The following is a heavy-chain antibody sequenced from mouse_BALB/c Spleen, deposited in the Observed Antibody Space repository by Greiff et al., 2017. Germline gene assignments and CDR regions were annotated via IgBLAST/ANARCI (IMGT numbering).Heavy chain of an antibody. CDR2: ISYSGST. CDR3: ARYYYGSRGAMDY. V-gene: IGHV3-2*02. Sequence: EVKLQESGPGLVKPSQSLSLTCTVTGYSITSDYAWNWIRQFPGNKLEWMGYISYSGSTSYNPSLKSRISITRDTSKNQFFLQLNSVTTEDTATYYCARYYYGSRGAMDYWGQGTSVTVSS. J-gene: IGHJ4*01. D-gene: IGHD1-1*01. CDR1: GYSITSDYA.